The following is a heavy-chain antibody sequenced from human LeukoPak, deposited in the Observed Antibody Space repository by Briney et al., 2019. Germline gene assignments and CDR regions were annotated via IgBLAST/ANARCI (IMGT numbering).Heavy chain of an antibody. J-gene: IGHJ6*02. CDR2: IYSGGST. V-gene: IGHV3-53*01. CDR1: GFTVSSNY. CDR3: ARDLVIAAAGYYYYGMDV. D-gene: IGHD6-13*01. Sequence: GGSLRLSCAASGFTVSSNYMRWVREAPGKGLEWVSVIYSGGSTYYADSVKGRFTISRDNSKNTLYLQMNTLSAEDTAVYYCARDLVIAAAGYYYYGMDVWGQGTTVTVSS.